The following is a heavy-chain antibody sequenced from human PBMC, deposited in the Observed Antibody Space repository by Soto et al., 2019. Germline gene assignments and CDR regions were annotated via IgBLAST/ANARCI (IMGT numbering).Heavy chain of an antibody. D-gene: IGHD2-15*01. CDR3: AKELPNCSGGSCYGTVGAFDI. V-gene: IGHV3-23*01. CDR1: GFTFSSYA. J-gene: IGHJ3*02. Sequence: PGGSLRLSCAASGFTFSSYAMSWVRQAPGKGLEWVSAISGSGGSTYYADSVKGRFTISRDNSKNTLYLQMNSLRAEDTAVYYCAKELPNCSGGSCYGTVGAFDIWGKGTMVTVSS. CDR2: ISGSGGST.